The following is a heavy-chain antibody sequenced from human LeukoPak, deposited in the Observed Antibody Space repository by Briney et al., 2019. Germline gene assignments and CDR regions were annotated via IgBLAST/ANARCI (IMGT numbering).Heavy chain of an antibody. Sequence: SETLSLTCTVSGGSIGTYYWSWIRQPPGKGLEWIGYIYTSGSTNYNPSLKSRVTISVDTSKNQFSLKLSSVTAADTAVYYCARVRVNWFDPWGQGTLVTVSS. CDR2: IYTSGST. CDR3: ARVRVNWFDP. CDR1: GGSIGTYY. V-gene: IGHV4-4*09. D-gene: IGHD3-3*01. J-gene: IGHJ5*02.